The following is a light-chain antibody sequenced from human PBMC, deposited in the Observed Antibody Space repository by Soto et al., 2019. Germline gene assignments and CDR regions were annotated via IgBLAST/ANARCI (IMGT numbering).Light chain of an antibody. CDR3: QQYNNYSSLT. CDR2: KAS. Sequence: DIQMTQSPSTLSASVGDRVTITCRASQSISSWLAWYQQKPGKAPKLLIYKASSLESGVPSRVSGSGSGTEFTLTISSLQPDDFATYYCQQYNNYSSLTFGGGTKVEIK. CDR1: QSISSW. J-gene: IGKJ4*01. V-gene: IGKV1-5*03.